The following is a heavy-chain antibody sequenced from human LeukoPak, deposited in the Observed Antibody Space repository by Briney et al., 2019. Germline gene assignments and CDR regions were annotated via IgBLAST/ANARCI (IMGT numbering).Heavy chain of an antibody. CDR2: IYWDDDK. D-gene: IGHD4-23*01. CDR3: AHSGSPVSGNSNSFDY. J-gene: IGHJ4*02. V-gene: IGHV2-5*02. CDR1: GFSLSTSGVG. Sequence: SGPTLVNPTQTLTLTCTFSGFSLSTSGVGVGWIRQPPGKALEWLALIYWDDDKRYSPSLKSRLTITKDTSKNQAVLTMTNMDPVDTATYYCAHSGSPVSGNSNSFDYWGQGTLVTVSS.